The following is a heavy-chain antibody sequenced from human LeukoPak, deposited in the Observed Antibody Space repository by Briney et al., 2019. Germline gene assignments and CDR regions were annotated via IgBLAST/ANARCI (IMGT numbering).Heavy chain of an antibody. V-gene: IGHV4-61*01. Sequence: PSETLSLTCTVSGGSISSGTYYWSWVRQHPGKGLEWIGYIYYSGRTYYNPSLKSRVTISVDTSKNQFSLKLSSVTAADTAVYYCARDQVSYDSSGYSYYYYYGMDVWGQGTTVTVSS. D-gene: IGHD3-22*01. CDR1: GGSISSGTYY. CDR2: IYYSGRT. J-gene: IGHJ6*02. CDR3: ARDQVSYDSSGYSYYYYYGMDV.